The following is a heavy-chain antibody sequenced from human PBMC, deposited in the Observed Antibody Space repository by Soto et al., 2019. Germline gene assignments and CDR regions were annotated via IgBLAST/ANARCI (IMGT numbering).Heavy chain of an antibody. D-gene: IGHD3-3*01. CDR3: ARDDYTYGVY. CDR2: IGPYGNSI. Sequence: SLRLSCAASGFSFRDYFMSWIRQAPGTGMEWVSYIGPYGNSIYYTDSVKGRFTICRDDAKKSLYLHMISLRVADTALCGCARDDYTYGVYWGQGSLVNVSS. CDR1: GFSFRDYF. V-gene: IGHV3-11*01. J-gene: IGHJ4*02.